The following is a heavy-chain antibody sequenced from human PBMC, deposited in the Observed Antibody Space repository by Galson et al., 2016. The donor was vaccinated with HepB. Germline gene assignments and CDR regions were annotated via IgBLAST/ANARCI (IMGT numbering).Heavy chain of an antibody. V-gene: IGHV3-74*01. CDR3: TRETRWYSDL. J-gene: IGHJ2*01. CDR1: GLDFRRYW. CDR2: INADGTAT. Sequence: SLRLSCAVSGLDFRRYWMHWVRQTPGKGLVWVSRINADGTATGYADSVKGRFTISRDDAKNTLYLQMNTLRVEDTAVYYCTRETRWYSDLWGRGTLLTVSS.